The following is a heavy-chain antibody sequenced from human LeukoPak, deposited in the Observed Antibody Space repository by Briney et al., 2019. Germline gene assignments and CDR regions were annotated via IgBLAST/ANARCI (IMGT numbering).Heavy chain of an antibody. D-gene: IGHD2/OR15-2a*01. CDR3: ARDQDVVILLGIIAYDAFDL. CDR2: IRQDGGDI. J-gene: IGHJ3*01. CDR1: GFTFSSYG. Sequence: GGSLRLSCAASGFTFSSYGMHWVRQAPGKGLEWVANIRQDGGDIHYVDSVKGRFTISRDNDKNSLYLQMNSLRAEDTAVYYCARDQDVVILLGIIAYDAFDLWGQGTMVTVSS. V-gene: IGHV3-7*01.